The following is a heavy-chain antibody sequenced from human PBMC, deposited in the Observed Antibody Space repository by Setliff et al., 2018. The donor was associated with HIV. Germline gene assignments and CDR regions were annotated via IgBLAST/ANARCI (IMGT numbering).Heavy chain of an antibody. V-gene: IGHV1-69*10. CDR1: GGTFSSYA. J-gene: IGHJ3*02. Sequence: ASVKVSCKASGGTFSSYAISWVRQAPGQGLERMGGIIPILGIKKYAQKFQGRVTITADKSTSTAYMELSSLRSEDTAVYYCARGATYYYDSSGYYSLLADAFDIWGQGTMVTVSS. CDR3: ARGATYYYDSSGYYSLLADAFDI. CDR2: IIPILGIK. D-gene: IGHD3-22*01.